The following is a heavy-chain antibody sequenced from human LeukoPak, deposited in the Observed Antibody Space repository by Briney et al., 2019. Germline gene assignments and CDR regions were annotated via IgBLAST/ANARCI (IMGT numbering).Heavy chain of an antibody. CDR1: AGSISSYY. D-gene: IGHD6-19*01. CDR2: IYYSGST. CDR3: ARSSSAGRRWFDP. J-gene: IGHJ5*02. V-gene: IGHV4-59*01. Sequence: SETLSLTCTVSAGSISSYYWSWIRQPPGKGLEWIGYIYYSGSTNYNPSLKSRVTISVDTSKNQFSLKLSSVTAADTAVYYCARSSSAGRRWFDPWGQGTLVTVSS.